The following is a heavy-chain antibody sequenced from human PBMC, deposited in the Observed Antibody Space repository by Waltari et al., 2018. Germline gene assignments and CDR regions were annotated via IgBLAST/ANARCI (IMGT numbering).Heavy chain of an antibody. D-gene: IGHD3-22*01. CDR3: AADYHDSSGHPRYFDY. Sequence: QMQVMQSGPEVKKPGTSVKVSCRASGFTFRSVAVQWVRQARGQRLEGIGWSIVGRGDTHYAQTLDERVTCTRDMATTTVYMQVSGLRSEDTAVYYCAADYHDSSGHPRYFDYWGQGTVVTVSS. CDR1: GFTFRSVA. V-gene: IGHV1-58*01. J-gene: IGHJ4*03. CDR2: SIVGRGDT.